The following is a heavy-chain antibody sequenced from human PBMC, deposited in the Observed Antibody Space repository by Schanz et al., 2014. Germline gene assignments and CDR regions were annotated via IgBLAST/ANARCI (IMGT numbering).Heavy chain of an antibody. Sequence: QVQVIQSGPEVKKPGASVKLSCKSSGYTFTDYYMQWVRQAPGQGLEWMGWIGGSDGNTNFAQKFQGRVTMTTDTSTSTAYMELRSLRSDDTAVYYCARDRRLQRQSGWDYWGQGTLVTVSS. CDR3: ARDRRLQRQSGWDY. CDR2: IGGSDGNT. CDR1: GYTFTDYY. V-gene: IGHV1-18*04. J-gene: IGHJ4*02. D-gene: IGHD3-10*01.